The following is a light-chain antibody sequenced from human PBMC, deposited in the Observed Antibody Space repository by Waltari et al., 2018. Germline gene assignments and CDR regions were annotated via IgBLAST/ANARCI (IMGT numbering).Light chain of an antibody. CDR1: STDIGSYKL. J-gene: IGLJ3*02. V-gene: IGLV2-23*01. Sequence: QSALTQPASVSGSPGQSITISCTGTSTDIGSYKLASWYQHHSGEAPKLIIYEDTQRPSGVSNRFSGSKSGSTASLTISGLEAEDEADYYCCSFSGRPWVFGGGTRLTVL. CDR3: CSFSGRPWV. CDR2: EDT.